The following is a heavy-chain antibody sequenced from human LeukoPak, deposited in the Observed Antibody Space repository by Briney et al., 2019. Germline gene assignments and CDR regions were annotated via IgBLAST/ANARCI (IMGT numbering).Heavy chain of an antibody. Sequence: HPGGSLRLSCAASGFTFSSYAMSWVRQAPGKGLEWVSVIYSGGSTYYADSVKGRFSISRDNSKNTLYLQMNSLRAEDTAVYYCAAAGESGYYYDIDYWGQGTLVTVSS. CDR1: GFTFSSYA. CDR2: IYSGGST. D-gene: IGHD3-22*01. CDR3: AAAGESGYYYDIDY. V-gene: IGHV3-53*01. J-gene: IGHJ4*02.